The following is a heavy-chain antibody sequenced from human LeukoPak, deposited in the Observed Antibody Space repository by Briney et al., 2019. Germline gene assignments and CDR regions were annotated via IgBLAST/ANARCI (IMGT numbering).Heavy chain of an antibody. D-gene: IGHD6-13*01. V-gene: IGHV4-39*01. CDR3: ARHQGRLYSSSWYSRGGHYFVY. CDR2: IYYSGST. CDR1: GGSISSSSYY. J-gene: IGHJ4*02. Sequence: SETLSLTCTVSGGSISSSSYYWGWIRQPPGKGLEWIGSIYYSGSTYYNPSLKSRVTISVDTSKNQFSLKLSSVTAADTAVYYCARHQGRLYSSSWYSRGGHYFVYWGQGTLVTVSS.